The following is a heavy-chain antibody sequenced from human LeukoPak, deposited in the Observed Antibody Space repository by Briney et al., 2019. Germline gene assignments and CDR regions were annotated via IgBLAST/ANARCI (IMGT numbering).Heavy chain of an antibody. Sequence: GGSLRLSCAASGFTFSSYWMSWVRQAPGKGLEWVSSIRSSTTYVYYADSVKGRFTISRDNSKNTLYLQMNSLRAEDTAVYYCARRAGAYSHPYDYWGQGTLVTVSS. V-gene: IGHV3-21*04. D-gene: IGHD4/OR15-4a*01. J-gene: IGHJ4*02. CDR3: ARRAGAYSHPYDY. CDR2: IRSSTTYV. CDR1: GFTFSSYW.